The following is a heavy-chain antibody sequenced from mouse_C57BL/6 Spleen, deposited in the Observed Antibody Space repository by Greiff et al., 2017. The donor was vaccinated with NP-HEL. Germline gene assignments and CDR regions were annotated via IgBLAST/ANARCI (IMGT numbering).Heavy chain of an antibody. CDR2: IYPGDGDT. CDR1: GYAFSSSW. Sequence: VQLQQSGPELVKPGASVKISCKASGYAFSSSWMNWVKQRPGKGLEWIGRIYPGDGDTNYNGKFKGKATLTADKSSSTAYMQLSSLTSEDSAVYFCERTLYYYGSSSLYFDYWGQGTTLTVSS. CDR3: ERTLYYYGSSSLYFDY. D-gene: IGHD1-1*01. V-gene: IGHV1-82*01. J-gene: IGHJ2*01.